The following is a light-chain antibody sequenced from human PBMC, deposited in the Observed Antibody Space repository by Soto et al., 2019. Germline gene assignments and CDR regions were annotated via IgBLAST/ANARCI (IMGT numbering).Light chain of an antibody. CDR3: QQYKSFSLT. Sequence: DIQMTQSPSTLSASVRDRVTIACRASHSISNWLAWYQQQPAKAPKLLIYDASTVESGVPSRFSGSGSGTEFYLTISSLQPDDFATYYCQQYKSFSLTFGGGTKVDIK. J-gene: IGKJ4*01. CDR2: DAS. CDR1: HSISNW. V-gene: IGKV1-5*01.